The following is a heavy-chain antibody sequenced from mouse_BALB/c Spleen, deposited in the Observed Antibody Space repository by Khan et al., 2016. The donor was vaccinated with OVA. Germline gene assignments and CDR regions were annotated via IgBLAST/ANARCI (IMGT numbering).Heavy chain of an antibody. J-gene: IGHJ2*01. V-gene: IGHV1-81*01. Sequence: VQLQESGPELVKPGASVKMSCKASGYTFTYYVITWVKQRTGQGLEWIGEIYPGSDIAYYNERFKGKATLTAEKSSNTTHLQLSSLTSEDSAVYFCASGDGYYVDFDYWGQGTTLTVSS. CDR1: GYTFTYYV. CDR2: IYPGSDIA. D-gene: IGHD2-3*01. CDR3: ASGDGYYVDFDY.